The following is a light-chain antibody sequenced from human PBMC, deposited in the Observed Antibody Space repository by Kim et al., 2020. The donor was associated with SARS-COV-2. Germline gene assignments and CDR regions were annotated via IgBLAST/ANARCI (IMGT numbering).Light chain of an antibody. Sequence: SPGERTTRSCRARQSVSSNLAWYQQKPGQAPRLLIYGASTRANGIPARFSGSESGTEFTLTISSLQSEDFAVYYCQQYNNWPPVTFGQGTRLEIK. CDR3: QQYNNWPPVT. J-gene: IGKJ5*01. CDR1: QSVSSN. V-gene: IGKV3-15*01. CDR2: GAS.